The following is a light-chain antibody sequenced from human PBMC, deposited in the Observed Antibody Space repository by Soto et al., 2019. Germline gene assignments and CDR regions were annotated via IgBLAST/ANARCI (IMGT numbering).Light chain of an antibody. CDR1: QSVSSN. Sequence: EIVMTQSPATLSVSPGERATLSCRASQSVSSNLAWYQQKPGQAPRLLIYDASTRATVIPARYSGSRSGTEFTLTISSQQSEDFAVYYCQQYNDWPPITFGPGTRLEIK. V-gene: IGKV3-15*01. CDR3: QQYNDWPPIT. CDR2: DAS. J-gene: IGKJ5*01.